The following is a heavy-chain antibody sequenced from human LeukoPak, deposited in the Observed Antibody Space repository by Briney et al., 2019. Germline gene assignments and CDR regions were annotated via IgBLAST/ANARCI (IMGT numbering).Heavy chain of an antibody. CDR3: ARVDTAMVTLDY. J-gene: IGHJ4*02. Sequence: QPGGSLRLSCAASGFTFSSYAMSWVRQAPGKGLEWVSAISGSGGSTYYADSVKGRFTISRDNSKNTLYLQMNSLRAEDTAVYYCARVDTAMVTLDYWGQGTLVTVSS. CDR2: ISGSGGST. D-gene: IGHD5-18*01. CDR1: GFTFSSYA. V-gene: IGHV3-23*01.